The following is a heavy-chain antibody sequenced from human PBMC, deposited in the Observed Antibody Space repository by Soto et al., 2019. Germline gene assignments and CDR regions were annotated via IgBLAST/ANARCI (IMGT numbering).Heavy chain of an antibody. CDR2: IYYSGST. Sequence: PSETLSLTCTVSGGSISSYYWSWIRQPPGKGLEWIGYIYYSGSTNYNPSLKSRVTISVDTSKNQFSLKLSSVTAADTAVYYCARVAMADTWTAFDIWGQGTMVTVSS. V-gene: IGHV4-59*01. CDR1: GGSISSYY. J-gene: IGHJ3*02. CDR3: ARVAMADTWTAFDI. D-gene: IGHD6-19*01.